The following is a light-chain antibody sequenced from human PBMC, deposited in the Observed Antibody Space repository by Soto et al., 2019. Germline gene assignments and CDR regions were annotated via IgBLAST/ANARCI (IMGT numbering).Light chain of an antibody. CDR1: QSVSSTS. Sequence: VLAQSPVTLSLSPGESVTILGLASQSVSSTSLAWYQQKPVQTPRLLIYGASSRATGTPDRISGGGSGTHFTLTISSLEPEDFAVYYCQQRSNWPPVLTFGQGTRLEIK. CDR2: GAS. CDR3: QQRSNWPPVLT. J-gene: IGKJ5*01. V-gene: IGKV3D-20*02.